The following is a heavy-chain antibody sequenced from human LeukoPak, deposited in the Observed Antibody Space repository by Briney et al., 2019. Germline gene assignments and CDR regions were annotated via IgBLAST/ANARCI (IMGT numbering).Heavy chain of an antibody. CDR2: IYATGT. D-gene: IGHD3-16*02. CDR1: SGSIDTSY. Sequence: LVKPSETLSLTCTDSSGSIDTSYWSRIRQSPVKRLEWTGYIYATGTRYNPSLHTRVTISVHRARNQFFVKMSSVSGADGAVYYCARHIGGGIGDMDVGGKGTKVIVSS. J-gene: IGHJ6*03. CDR3: ARHIGGGIGDMDV. V-gene: IGHV4-4*09.